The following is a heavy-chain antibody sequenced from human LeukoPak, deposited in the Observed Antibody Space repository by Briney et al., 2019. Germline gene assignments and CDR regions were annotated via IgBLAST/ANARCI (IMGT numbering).Heavy chain of an antibody. CDR3: ARVNYYDSSGYFDYYFDY. Sequence: GGSLRLSCAASGLTFDDYGMSWVRQAPGKGLEWVSGINWNGGSTGYADSVKGRFTISRDNAKNSLYLQMNSLRAEDTALYYCARVNYYDSSGYFDYYFDYWGQGTLVTVSS. CDR2: INWNGGST. V-gene: IGHV3-20*04. J-gene: IGHJ4*02. CDR1: GLTFDDYG. D-gene: IGHD3-22*01.